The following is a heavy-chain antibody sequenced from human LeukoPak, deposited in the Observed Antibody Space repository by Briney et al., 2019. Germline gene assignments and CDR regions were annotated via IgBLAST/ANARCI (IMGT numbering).Heavy chain of an antibody. D-gene: IGHD5-24*01. Sequence: PGGSLRPSCAASGFTFSDYYMSWIRQAPGKGLEWVSSISSSDNTIYYTDSVKGRFAISRDNAKNPLYLQMKSLRAEDTAVYYCARGFYTYDQWGQGTLVTVSS. V-gene: IGHV3-11*04. CDR3: ARGFYTYDQ. CDR1: GFTFSDYY. CDR2: ISSSDNTI. J-gene: IGHJ5*02.